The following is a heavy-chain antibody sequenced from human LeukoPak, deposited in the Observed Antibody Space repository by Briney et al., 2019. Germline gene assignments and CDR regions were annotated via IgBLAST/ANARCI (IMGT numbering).Heavy chain of an antibody. Sequence: SETLSLTCTVSGYFINSGGYFWSWPRQHPGKGLEWIGYIHNTGTTYYNPSLKSRVSISVDTSKNQFSLKLRSVTAADTAVYFCAREEGDDAFDFWSQGTLVTVSS. D-gene: IGHD3-16*01. CDR1: GYFINSGGYF. V-gene: IGHV4-31*03. CDR3: AREEGDDAFDF. CDR2: IHNTGTT. J-gene: IGHJ3*01.